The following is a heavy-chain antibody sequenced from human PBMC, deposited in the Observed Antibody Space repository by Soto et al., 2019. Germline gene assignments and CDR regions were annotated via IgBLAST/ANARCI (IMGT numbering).Heavy chain of an antibody. V-gene: IGHV1-46*01. CDR2: INHSGGST. CDR3: ARLTGPLDY. CDR1: GYAFTSYY. J-gene: IGHJ4*02. Sequence: QVQLVQSGAEVKKPGASVKVSCKASGYAFTSYYMHWVRQAPGQGLEWMGIINHSGGSTSYAQKFQGRDPMTRDTSTSRVYMELSSLRSEDTAVYYCARLTGPLDYGGQGTLVTVSS.